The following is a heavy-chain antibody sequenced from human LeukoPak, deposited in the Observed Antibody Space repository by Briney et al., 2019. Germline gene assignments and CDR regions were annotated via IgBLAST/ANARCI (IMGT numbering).Heavy chain of an antibody. V-gene: IGHV3-15*01. CDR2: IKSKTDGGTT. Sequence: GGPLRLSCAASGFTFSNAWMSWVRQAPGKGLEWVGRIKSKTDGGTTDYAAPVKGRFTISRDDSKNTLYLQMNSLKTEDTAIYYCSTDVEPSTDYWGQGTLVTVSS. J-gene: IGHJ4*02. D-gene: IGHD1-26*01. CDR3: STDVEPSTDY. CDR1: GFTFSNAW.